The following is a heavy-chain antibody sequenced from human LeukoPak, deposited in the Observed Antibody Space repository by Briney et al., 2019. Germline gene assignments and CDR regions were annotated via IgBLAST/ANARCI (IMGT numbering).Heavy chain of an antibody. CDR3: ARDSSTVTTFDI. V-gene: IGHV4-39*07. J-gene: IGHJ3*02. CDR2: IYYSGST. CDR1: GFSFSSYE. Sequence: GSLRLSCAASGFSFSSYEMNWVRQAPGKGLEWIGSIYYSGSTYYNPSLKSRVTISVDTSKNQFSLKLSSVTAADTAVYYCARDSSTVTTFDIWGQGTMVTVSS. D-gene: IGHD4-17*01.